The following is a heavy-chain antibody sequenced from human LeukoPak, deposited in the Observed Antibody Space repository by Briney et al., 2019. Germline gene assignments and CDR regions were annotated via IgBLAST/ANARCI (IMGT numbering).Heavy chain of an antibody. Sequence: SVKVSCKASGYSFNNYDISWVRQAPGQGLEWMGWMNPSSGNTGSAQKFQGRVTMTREGSINTAYMELTSLRSEDTAVYYRARASGTNFYYYYAMDVWGEGTTVTVSS. V-gene: IGHV1-8*01. J-gene: IGHJ6*04. CDR2: MNPSSGNT. CDR3: ARASGTNFYYYYAMDV. D-gene: IGHD5-12*01. CDR1: GYSFNNYD.